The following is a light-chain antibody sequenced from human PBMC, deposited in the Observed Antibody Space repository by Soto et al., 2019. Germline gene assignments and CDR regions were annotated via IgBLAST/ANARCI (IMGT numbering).Light chain of an antibody. CDR1: QSISSW. CDR2: DAS. V-gene: IGKV1-5*01. J-gene: IGKJ3*01. CDR3: QQYNSYSPA. Sequence: DIQMTQSPSTLSASVGDRVTITCRASQSISSWLAWYQQKPGKAPKLLIYDASSLESGVPSRFSGSGSGTECTLTISSLQPYDFATYYCQQYNSYSPAFGPGTKVDIK.